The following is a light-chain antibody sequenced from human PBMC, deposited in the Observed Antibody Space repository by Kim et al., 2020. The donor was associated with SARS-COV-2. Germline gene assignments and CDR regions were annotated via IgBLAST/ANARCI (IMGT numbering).Light chain of an antibody. CDR3: QSYDSSLSGSGV. CDR2: GNS. CDR1: SSNIGAGYD. Sequence: QSVLTQPPSVSGAPGQRVTISCTGSSSNIGAGYDVHWYQQLPGTAPKLLICGNSNRPSGVPDRFSGSKSGTSASLAITWLQAEDEADYYCQSYDSSLSGSGVFGGGTQLTVL. V-gene: IGLV1-40*01. J-gene: IGLJ3*02.